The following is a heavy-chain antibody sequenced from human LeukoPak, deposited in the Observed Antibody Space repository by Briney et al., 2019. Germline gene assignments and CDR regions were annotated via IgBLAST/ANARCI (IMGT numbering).Heavy chain of an antibody. D-gene: IGHD3-10*01. CDR3: ARDALLWFGEPYGMDV. CDR2: IYSGGST. V-gene: IGHV3-66*01. J-gene: IGHJ6*02. CDR1: GFTASSNY. Sequence: GGSLRLSCAASGFTASSNYMSWVRQAPGKGLEWVSVIYSGGSTYYADSVKGRFTISRDNSKNTLYLQMNSLRAEDTAVYYCARDALLWFGEPYGMDVWGQGTTVTVSS.